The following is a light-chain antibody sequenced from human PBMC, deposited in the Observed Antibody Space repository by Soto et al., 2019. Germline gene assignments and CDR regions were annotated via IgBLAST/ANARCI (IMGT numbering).Light chain of an antibody. Sequence: IVLTQSPAILALSPGDRATLSCRASQRVSSSYLSWYQHKPAQAPRLLIHGASSRVAGIPDRFSGSGSGTDLPLKIISVEHEDFAVYYCHNDQSRTCAGGTKVDIK. CDR2: GAS. CDR1: QRVSSSY. J-gene: IGKJ4*01. CDR3: HNDQSRT. V-gene: IGKV3-20*01.